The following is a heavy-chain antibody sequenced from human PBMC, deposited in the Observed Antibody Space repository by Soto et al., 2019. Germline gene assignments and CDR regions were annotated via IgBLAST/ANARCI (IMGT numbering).Heavy chain of an antibody. J-gene: IGHJ4*02. CDR1: GFTFSSYE. D-gene: IGHD2-15*01. Sequence: PGGTLRLSCAASGFTFSSYEMNWVRQAPGKGLEWVSYISSSGSTIYYADSVKGQFTISRDNAKNSLYLQMNSLRAEGTAVYYCARVDIRSVDYWGQGNLVTVSS. CDR3: ARVDIRSVDY. V-gene: IGHV3-48*03. CDR2: ISSSGSTI.